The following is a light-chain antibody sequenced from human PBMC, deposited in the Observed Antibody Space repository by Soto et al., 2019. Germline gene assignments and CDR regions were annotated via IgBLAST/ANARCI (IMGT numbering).Light chain of an antibody. V-gene: IGKV4-1*01. CDR2: WAS. CDR3: QQYYTTPHT. J-gene: IGKJ1*01. Sequence: DIVMTQSPDSLAVSLGERATINCKSSQNVLSTSNNRNYLAWYQHKPGQPPQLLVSWASTRDSAVPDRFSGSGSGIDFTLAISSLQAEDAAVYYCQQYYTTPHTFGQGTKVEI. CDR1: QNVLSTSNNRNY.